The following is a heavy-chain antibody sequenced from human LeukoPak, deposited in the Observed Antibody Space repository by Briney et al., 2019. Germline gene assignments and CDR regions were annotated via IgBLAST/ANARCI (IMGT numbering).Heavy chain of an antibody. CDR3: ARDCSGGSCYGAFDI. V-gene: IGHV4-30-4*01. CDR1: GASIRSGDYY. CDR2: IYDSGST. Sequence: SETLSLTCTVSGASIRSGDYYWSWIRQPPGKGLEWIGYIYDSGSTYYNPSLKSRITIPVDTSENRFSLKLSPVTATDTAVYYCARDCSGGSCYGAFDIWGQGT. D-gene: IGHD2-15*01. J-gene: IGHJ3*02.